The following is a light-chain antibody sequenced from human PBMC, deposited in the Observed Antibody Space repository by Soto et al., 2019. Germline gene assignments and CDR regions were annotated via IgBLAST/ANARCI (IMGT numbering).Light chain of an antibody. CDR3: GTWDGTPPNSEVL. CDR2: END. J-gene: IGLJ2*01. V-gene: IGLV1-51*02. CDR1: SSNIGNNY. Sequence: QSVLTQPPSVSAAPGQKVTISCSGSSSNIGNNYVSWYQQLPGTAPKLLIYENDKRPSVIPDRFSGSKSGTSATLGITGLQTGDEADYDCGTWDGTPPNSEVLFGGGTKLTVL.